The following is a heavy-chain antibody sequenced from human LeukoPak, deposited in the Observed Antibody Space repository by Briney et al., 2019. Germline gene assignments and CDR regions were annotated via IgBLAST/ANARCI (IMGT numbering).Heavy chain of an antibody. Sequence: PGGSLRLSCAASGFTFSSYWMSWVRQAPGKGLEWVANIKQDGSEKYYVDSVKGRFTISRDNAKNSLYLQMNSLRAEDTAVYYCARDVRRGWYPHFDYWGQGTLVTVSS. CDR2: IKQDGSEK. J-gene: IGHJ4*02. D-gene: IGHD6-19*01. CDR1: GFTFSSYW. CDR3: ARDVRRGWYPHFDY. V-gene: IGHV3-7*03.